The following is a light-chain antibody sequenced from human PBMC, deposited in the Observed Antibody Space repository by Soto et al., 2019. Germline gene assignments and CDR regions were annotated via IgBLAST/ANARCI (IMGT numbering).Light chain of an antibody. J-gene: IGLJ2*01. Sequence: QAVVTQPPSVSAAPGQKVTISCSGYSSNIGNNYVAWYQQFPGTAPKLLIYDNNKRPSGIPDRFSGSKSGTSATLGITGLQTGDEADYYCGTWDSSLSAVVFGGGTKVTVL. CDR2: DNN. CDR3: GTWDSSLSAVV. V-gene: IGLV1-51*01. CDR1: SSNIGNNY.